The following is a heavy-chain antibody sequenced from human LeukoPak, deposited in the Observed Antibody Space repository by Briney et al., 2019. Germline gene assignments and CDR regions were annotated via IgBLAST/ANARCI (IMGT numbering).Heavy chain of an antibody. J-gene: IGHJ5*01. D-gene: IGHD6-6*01. Sequence: GGSLRLSCAASGFTFSSYSMNWVRQAPGKELEWVSSISSSSSYIYYADSVKGRFTISRDNSKNTLYLQMNSLRADDTAVYYCARVSGSIVARSAWFDSWGQGTLVTVSS. V-gene: IGHV3-21*04. CDR2: ISSSSSYI. CDR3: ARVSGSIVARSAWFDS. CDR1: GFTFSSYS.